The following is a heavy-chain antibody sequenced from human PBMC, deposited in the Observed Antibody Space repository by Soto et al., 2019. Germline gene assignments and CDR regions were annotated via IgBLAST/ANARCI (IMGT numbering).Heavy chain of an antibody. Sequence: LSLTCAASGFTFSSYAMSWVRQAPGKGLEWVSAISGSGGSTYYADSVKGRFTISRDNSKNTLYLQMNSLRAEDTAVYYCAKSKSPRITIFGVVIIPDVWGKGTTVTVSS. V-gene: IGHV3-23*01. J-gene: IGHJ6*04. CDR3: AKSKSPRITIFGVVIIPDV. CDR1: GFTFSSYA. D-gene: IGHD3-3*01. CDR2: ISGSGGST.